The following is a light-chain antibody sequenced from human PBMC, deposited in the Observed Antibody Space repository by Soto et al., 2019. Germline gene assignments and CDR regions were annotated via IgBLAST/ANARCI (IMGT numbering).Light chain of an antibody. J-gene: IGKJ1*01. CDR2: AAF. V-gene: IGKV1-39*01. CDR1: QSICSN. Sequence: DLQMTQSPSSLSASVGDRVTISCRASQSICSNLNWYQQKPGKAPKLLIYAAFNLQSGVPSRFSGSGSGTDFTLTISSLQPEDFATYYCQQSYSNTWTLGQGTKVEIK. CDR3: QQSYSNTWT.